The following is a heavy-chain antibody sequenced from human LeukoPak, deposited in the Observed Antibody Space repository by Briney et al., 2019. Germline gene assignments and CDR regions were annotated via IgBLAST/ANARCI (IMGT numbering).Heavy chain of an antibody. Sequence: GGSLRLSCAASGFTFSSYSMNWVRQAPGKGLEWVSSISSSSSYIYYADSVKGRFTISRDNAKNSLYLQMNSLRAEDTAVYYCAKYSSGWSPFDYWGQGTLVTVSS. CDR3: AKYSSGWSPFDY. CDR2: ISSSSSYI. J-gene: IGHJ4*02. V-gene: IGHV3-21*04. CDR1: GFTFSSYS. D-gene: IGHD6-19*01.